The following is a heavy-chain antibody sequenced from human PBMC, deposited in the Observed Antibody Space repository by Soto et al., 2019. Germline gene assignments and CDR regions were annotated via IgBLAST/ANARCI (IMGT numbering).Heavy chain of an antibody. D-gene: IGHD3-10*02. CDR3: ARSKMFYWYFDL. CDR1: GGSISSGDHY. Sequence: QVQLQESGPGLVKPSQTLSLTCTVSGGSISSGDHYWSWSRQPPGKGLEWIGYIYYSGGTYYNPSHKSRVTISVDTSKNQFSLKLSSVTAADTAVYYCARSKMFYWYFDLWGRGTLVAVSS. CDR2: IYYSGGT. J-gene: IGHJ2*01. V-gene: IGHV4-30-4*01.